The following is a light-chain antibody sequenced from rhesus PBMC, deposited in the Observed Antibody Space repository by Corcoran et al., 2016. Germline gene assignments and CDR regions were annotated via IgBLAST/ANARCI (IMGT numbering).Light chain of an antibody. CDR1: QSVSSY. CDR3: QETSNLSWT. J-gene: IGKJ1*01. Sequence: EIVMTQSPATLSLSPGETATISCRTSQSVSSYLAWYQQKPGQAPRLLIYGASRRATCITDRVSGRGSGTDLPLTISSLEPEDFAVYYCQETSNLSWTFGQGTKVEIK. CDR2: GAS. V-gene: IGKV3-31*02.